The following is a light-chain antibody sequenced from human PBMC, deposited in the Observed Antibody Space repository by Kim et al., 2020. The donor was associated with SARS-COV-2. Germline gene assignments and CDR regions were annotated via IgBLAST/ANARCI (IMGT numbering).Light chain of an antibody. CDR3: QQHHSFPHT. J-gene: IGKJ4*01. V-gene: IGKV1-9*01. Sequence: ASVGNSVTIHCRASQGINSNLAWYQQRRGKATNLLIYSAFTLHSGVPSRFSGSGSGTDFPLTITSLQPEDFATYHGQQHHSFPHTCGGGTKVDIK. CDR1: QGINSN. CDR2: SAF.